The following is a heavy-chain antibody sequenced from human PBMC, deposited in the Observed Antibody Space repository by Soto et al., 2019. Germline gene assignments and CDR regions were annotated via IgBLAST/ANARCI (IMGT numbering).Heavy chain of an antibody. CDR1: EFTFSNYA. J-gene: IGHJ4*02. CDR2: ISDNGGTT. CDR3: ARDSAFAFGTFSY. V-gene: IGHV3-23*01. Sequence: GGSLRLSCAASEFTFSNYAMSWVRQAPGKGLEWVSSISDNGGTTYYADSVKGRFTISRDNSKNTLYLQMNSLRAEDTAVYYCARDSAFAFGTFSYWGQGTLVTVSS. D-gene: IGHD3-10*01.